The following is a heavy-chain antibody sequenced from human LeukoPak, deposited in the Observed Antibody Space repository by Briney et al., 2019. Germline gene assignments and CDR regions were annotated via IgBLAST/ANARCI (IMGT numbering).Heavy chain of an antibody. CDR1: GGTFSSYA. CDR2: IIPIFGTA. J-gene: IGHJ5*02. CDR3: AREEDYYDSSGSPRSWFDP. Sequence: SVKVSCKASGGTFSSYAISRVRQAPGQGLEWMGRIIPIFGTANYAQKFQGRVTITTDESTSTAYMELSSLRSEDTAVYYCAREEDYYDSSGSPRSWFDPWGQGTLVTVSS. D-gene: IGHD3-22*01. V-gene: IGHV1-69*05.